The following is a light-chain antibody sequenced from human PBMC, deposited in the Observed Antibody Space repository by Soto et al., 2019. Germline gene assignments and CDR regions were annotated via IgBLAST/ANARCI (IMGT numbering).Light chain of an antibody. V-gene: IGKV3-15*01. CDR3: QQYNNWPPWT. CDR2: DAS. J-gene: IGKJ1*01. Sequence: EILFNKSAATLSVSKGYGSTLSCMASQSVSSNLAWYQHKPGQAPRLLIYDASTGATGIPARFSGSGSGTEFTLTISSLQSEDFAVYYCQQYNNWPPWTFGQGTNVEI. CDR1: QSVSSN.